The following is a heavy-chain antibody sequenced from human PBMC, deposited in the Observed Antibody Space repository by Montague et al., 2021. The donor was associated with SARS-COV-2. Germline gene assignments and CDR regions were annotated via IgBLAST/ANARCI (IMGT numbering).Heavy chain of an antibody. CDR1: GDSITTYY. CDR3: VRMGAAHRLNNWFDP. CDR2: IYYTGTT. J-gene: IGHJ5*02. V-gene: IGHV4-59*08. D-gene: IGHD1-26*01. Sequence: SETLSLTCSVSGDSITTYYWSWIRQSPGRGLEWIGHIYYTGTTKYDPSLKSRVTISVDTSRRQFSLKLISVTAADTAVYFCVRMGAAHRLNNWFDPWGQGALVTVSS.